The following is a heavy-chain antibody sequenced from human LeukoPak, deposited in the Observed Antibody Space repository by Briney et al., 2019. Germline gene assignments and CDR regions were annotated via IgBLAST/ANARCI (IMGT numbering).Heavy chain of an antibody. CDR1: GGSISSYY. V-gene: IGHV4-59*01. Sequence: SETLSLTCTVSGGSISSYYWTWIRQPPGKELEWIGYIYYSGSTNYNPSLKSRVTISVDTSKNQFSLKLSSVTAADTAVYYCAREDYDILTGYYIFDYWGQGTLVTVSS. CDR2: IYYSGST. CDR3: AREDYDILTGYYIFDY. J-gene: IGHJ4*02. D-gene: IGHD3-9*01.